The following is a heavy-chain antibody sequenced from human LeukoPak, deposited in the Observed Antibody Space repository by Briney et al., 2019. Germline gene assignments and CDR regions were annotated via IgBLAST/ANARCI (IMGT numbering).Heavy chain of an antibody. CDR2: ISSSSSYI. CDR3: AKSVGYSGSYYDDY. Sequence: GGSLRLSCAASRFTFSSYSMNWVRQAPGKGLEWVSSISSSSSYIYYADSVKGRFTISRDNSKNTLYLQMNSLRAEDTAVYYCAKSVGYSGSYYDDYWGQGTLVTVSS. CDR1: RFTFSSYS. V-gene: IGHV3-21*01. D-gene: IGHD1-26*01. J-gene: IGHJ4*02.